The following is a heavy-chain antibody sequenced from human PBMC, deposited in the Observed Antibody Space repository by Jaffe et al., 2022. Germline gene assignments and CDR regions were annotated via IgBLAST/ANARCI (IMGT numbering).Heavy chain of an antibody. V-gene: IGHV4-38-2*01. Sequence: QVQLQESGPGLVKPSETLSLTCAVSGYSISSGYYWGWIRQPPGKGLEWIGSIYHSGSTYYNPSLKSRVTISVDTSKNQFSLKLSSVTAADTAVYYCARLRGVRRMIVVVGLYYFDYWGQGTLVTVSS. CDR1: GYSISSGYY. D-gene: IGHD3-22*01. J-gene: IGHJ4*02. CDR3: ARLRGVRRMIVVVGLYYFDY. CDR2: IYHSGST.